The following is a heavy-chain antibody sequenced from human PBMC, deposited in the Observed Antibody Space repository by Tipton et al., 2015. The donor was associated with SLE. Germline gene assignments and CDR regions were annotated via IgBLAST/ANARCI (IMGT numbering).Heavy chain of an antibody. CDR1: GGSIRSGGYS. CDR3: ARGGLGFCTSGTCYDVTDI. CDR2: IYEIGTT. D-gene: IGHD2-2*01. V-gene: IGHV4-30-2*01. J-gene: IGHJ3*02. Sequence: TLSLTCDVSGGSIRSGGYSWSWIRQPPGKGLEWIGYIYEIGTTNYNPSLKSRVTISIDGSKNQFSLRLTSVTAADTAIYYCARGGLGFCTSGTCYDVTDIWGQGTMVTVSS.